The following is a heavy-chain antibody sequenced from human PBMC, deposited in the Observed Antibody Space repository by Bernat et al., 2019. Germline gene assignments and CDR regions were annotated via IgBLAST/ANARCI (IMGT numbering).Heavy chain of an antibody. V-gene: IGHV4-34*01. CDR1: GGSFSGYY. J-gene: IGHJ4*02. D-gene: IGHD3-3*01. CDR3: ATATVYYDFWSGHDY. Sequence: QVQLQQWGAGLLKPSETLSLTCAVYGGSFSGYYWSWIRQPPGKGLEWIGEINHSGSTNYNPSLKSRVTISVDTSKNQFSLKLSSVTAADTAVYYCATATVYYDFWSGHDYWGQGTLVTVSS. CDR2: INHSGST.